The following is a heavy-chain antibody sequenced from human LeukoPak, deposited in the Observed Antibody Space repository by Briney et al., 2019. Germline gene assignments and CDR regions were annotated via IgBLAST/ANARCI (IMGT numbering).Heavy chain of an antibody. J-gene: IGHJ4*02. CDR2: IWYDGSNK. V-gene: IGHV3-33*01. CDR1: GFTFSSYG. D-gene: IGHD5-24*01. Sequence: GGSLRLSCAAFGFTFSSYGMHWVRQAPGKGLEWVAVIWYDGSNKYYADSVKGRFTISRDNSKNTLYLQMNSLRAEDTAVYYCARDYKMSYFDYWGQGTLVTVSS. CDR3: ARDYKMSYFDY.